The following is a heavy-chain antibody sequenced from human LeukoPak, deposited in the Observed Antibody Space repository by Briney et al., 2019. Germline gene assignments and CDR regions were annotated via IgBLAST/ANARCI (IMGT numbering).Heavy chain of an antibody. J-gene: IGHJ4*02. CDR3: AKSRSRGFYYDSSGPLDY. V-gene: IGHV3-23*01. CDR2: ISGSGGST. D-gene: IGHD3-22*01. CDR1: GYSISSGYY. Sequence: ETLSLTCTVSGYSISSGYYWGWIRQPPGKGLEWVSAISGSGGSTYYADSVKGRFTISRDNSKNTLYLQMNSLRAEDTAVYYCAKSRSRGFYYDSSGPLDYWGQGTLVTVSS.